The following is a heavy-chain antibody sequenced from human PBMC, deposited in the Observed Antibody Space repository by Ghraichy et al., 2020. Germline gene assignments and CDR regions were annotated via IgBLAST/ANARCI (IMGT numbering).Heavy chain of an antibody. J-gene: IGHJ4*02. CDR2: ISDSGRTT. CDR3: ARGTFSPDY. Sequence: GESLNISCAASGFTFSNYAMTWVRQAPGKGLEWVSSISDSGRTTYYADSVKGRFTISRDSSKNTLFLQMNSLRAEDTALYYCARGTFSPDYWGQGALVIVSS. CDR1: GFTFSNYA. V-gene: IGHV3-23*01. D-gene: IGHD2/OR15-2a*01.